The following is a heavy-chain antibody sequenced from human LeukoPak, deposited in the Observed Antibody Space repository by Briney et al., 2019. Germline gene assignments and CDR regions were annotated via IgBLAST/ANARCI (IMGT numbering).Heavy chain of an antibody. Sequence: KTSETLSLTCTVSGGSINSHNYYWGWIRQPPGKGLEWLGSVYYDGTSYSNPSLKTRAAVFVDTSRDQFSLDLSFVTAADTALYYCVRHVSTNTGYFDSCGQGTVVSVSS. V-gene: IGHV4-39*01. D-gene: IGHD5-24*01. CDR1: GGSINSHNYY. CDR2: VYYDGTS. CDR3: VRHVSTNTGYFDS. J-gene: IGHJ4*02.